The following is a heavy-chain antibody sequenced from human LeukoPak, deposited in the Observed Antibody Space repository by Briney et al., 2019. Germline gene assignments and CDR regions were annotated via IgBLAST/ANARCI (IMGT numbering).Heavy chain of an antibody. D-gene: IGHD3-9*01. CDR2: ISYDGSNK. CDR1: GFTLSSCW. CDR3: ARDFDREGGSSFDV. J-gene: IGHJ4*02. Sequence: GGSLRLSCAASGFTLSSCWMSWVRQAPGKGLEWVAVISYDGSNKYYADSVKGRFTISRDNSKNTLYLQMNSLRAEDTAVYYCARDFDREGGSSFDVWGQGTLVTVSS. V-gene: IGHV3-30-3*01.